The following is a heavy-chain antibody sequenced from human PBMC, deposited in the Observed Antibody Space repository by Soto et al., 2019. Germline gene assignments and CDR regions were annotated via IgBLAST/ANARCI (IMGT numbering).Heavy chain of an antibody. CDR2: ISSNGGST. CDR3: VKATSSGLYDDAFDI. Sequence: GGSLRLSCSASGFTFSSYAMHWVRQAPGKGLEYVSAISSNGGSTYYADSVKGRFTISRDNFKNTLYLQMSSLRAEDTAVYYCVKATSSGLYDDAFDIWGQGTMVTVSS. CDR1: GFTFSSYA. J-gene: IGHJ3*02. D-gene: IGHD6-19*01. V-gene: IGHV3-64D*06.